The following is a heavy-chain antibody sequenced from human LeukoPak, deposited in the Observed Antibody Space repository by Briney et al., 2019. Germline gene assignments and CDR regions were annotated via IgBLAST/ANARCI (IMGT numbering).Heavy chain of an antibody. CDR2: IYPGASDT. Sequence: GESLKISCKGSGYNFASYWIGWVRQMPGKGLEWMGIIYPGASDTKYSPSFQGQVTISADKSISTAYLQWSSLKASDTAMYYCARPADYYDSSGYYEPTPLDYWGQGTLVTVSS. D-gene: IGHD3-22*01. CDR3: ARPADYYDSSGYYEPTPLDY. V-gene: IGHV5-51*01. CDR1: GYNFASYW. J-gene: IGHJ4*02.